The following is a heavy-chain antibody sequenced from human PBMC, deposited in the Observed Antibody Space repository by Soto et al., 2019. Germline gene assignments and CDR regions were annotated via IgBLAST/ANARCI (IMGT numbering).Heavy chain of an antibody. J-gene: IGHJ3*02. CDR2: FYYSGST. Sequence: SETLSLTCTVSGGSISSYYWSWIRQPPGKGLEWIGYFYYSGSTNYNPSLKSRVTISVDTSKNQFPLKLSSVTAADTAVYYCARRYGVAFDIWGQGTMVTVSS. D-gene: IGHD3-10*01. V-gene: IGHV4-59*08. CDR3: ARRYGVAFDI. CDR1: GGSISSYY.